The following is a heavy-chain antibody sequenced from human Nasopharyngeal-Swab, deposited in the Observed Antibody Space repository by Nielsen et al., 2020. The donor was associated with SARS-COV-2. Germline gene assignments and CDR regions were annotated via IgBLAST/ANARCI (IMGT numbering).Heavy chain of an antibody. CDR2: ISGSGGST. Sequence: LMIAWATSGFTFGSYAMSWVRQAPGKGLEWVSAISGSGGSTYYADSVKGRFTISRDNSKNTLYLQMNSLRAEDTAVYYCANDLHCSSGSCYYRDYWGQGTLVTVSS. J-gene: IGHJ4*02. D-gene: IGHD2-15*01. CDR3: ANDLHCSSGSCYYRDY. V-gene: IGHV3-23*01. CDR1: GFTFGSYA.